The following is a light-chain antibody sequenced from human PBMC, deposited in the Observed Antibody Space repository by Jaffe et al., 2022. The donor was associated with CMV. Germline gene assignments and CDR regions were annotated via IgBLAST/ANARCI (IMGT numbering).Light chain of an antibody. V-gene: IGKV3-20*01. CDR2: GVA. Sequence: EIVLTQSPDTLSLSPGERATLSCRASQSITSSYLAWYHHKPGQAPRLLIYGVANRATGIPDRFTGRGFGTDFTLTISRLEPEDFGVYYCQQYDFSPLTFGGGTPLLSFGGGTKVEIK. J-gene: IGKJ4*01. CDR1: QSITSSY. CDR3: QQYDFSPLTFGGGTPLLS.